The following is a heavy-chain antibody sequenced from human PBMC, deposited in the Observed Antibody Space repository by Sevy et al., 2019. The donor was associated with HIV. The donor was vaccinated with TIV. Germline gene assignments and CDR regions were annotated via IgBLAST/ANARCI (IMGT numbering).Heavy chain of an antibody. D-gene: IGHD1-26*01. CDR2: INDGDGSYT. CDR3: ARDVGGRYGY. J-gene: IGHJ4*02. Sequence: GGSLRLSCSASGFTLSTYWMHWVRQVPGTGLVWVSRINDGDGSYTTYADSVKGRFTISRDNAKNTLYLEMNRLRAEDTAMYYCARDVGGRYGYWGQGTLVTVSS. CDR1: GFTLSTYW. V-gene: IGHV3-74*01.